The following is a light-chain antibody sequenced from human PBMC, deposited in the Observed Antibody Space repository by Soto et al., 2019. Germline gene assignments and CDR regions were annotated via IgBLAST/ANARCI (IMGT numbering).Light chain of an antibody. Sequence: AIQLTQSPPSLSASVGDRVTITCRATQGISSAFAWYQQKPGKAPKLLIYDASSLESGVPSRFSGSGSGTDFTFTISSLQPEDFATYYCQQFNSYPQGYTFGQGTKLEIK. CDR3: QQFNSYPQGYT. J-gene: IGKJ2*01. CDR2: DAS. CDR1: QGISSA. V-gene: IGKV1-13*02.